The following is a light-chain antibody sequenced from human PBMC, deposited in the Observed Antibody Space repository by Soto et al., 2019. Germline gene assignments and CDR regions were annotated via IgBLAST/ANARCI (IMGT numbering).Light chain of an antibody. CDR1: SSNIGNNY. V-gene: IGLV1-51*01. CDR3: GTWDSSLSAEV. J-gene: IGLJ1*01. CDR2: DNN. Sequence: QAVVTQPPSVSAAPGQTVTISCSGSSSNIGNNYVSWYQQLPGTAPKLLIYDNNKRPSGIPDRFSGSKSGTSATLGITGLQTGDEADYYCGTWDSSLSAEVFGTGTKLTVL.